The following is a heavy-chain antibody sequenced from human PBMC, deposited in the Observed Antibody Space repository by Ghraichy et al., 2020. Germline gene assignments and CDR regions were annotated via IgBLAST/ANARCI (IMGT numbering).Heavy chain of an antibody. Sequence: SETLSLTCTVSGGSMSSSAYYWGWIRQPPGKGLEWIDSISYSGNTFYNPSLKSRLTISVDTSKNHFSLRLNSVTAADTAIYYCARRGSGWFYWYFDLWGRGTLVTVSS. J-gene: IGHJ2*01. CDR1: GGSMSSSAYY. D-gene: IGHD6-19*01. CDR2: ISYSGNT. V-gene: IGHV4-39*02. CDR3: ARRGSGWFYWYFDL.